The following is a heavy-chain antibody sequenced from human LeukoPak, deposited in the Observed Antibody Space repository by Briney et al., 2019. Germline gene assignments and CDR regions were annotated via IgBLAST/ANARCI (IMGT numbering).Heavy chain of an antibody. J-gene: IGHJ4*02. CDR3: ARDTGHLILGDY. V-gene: IGHV3-33*08. Sequence: GGSLRLSCAASGFTFSSYGMHWVRQAPGKGLEWVAVIWYDGSQKYYADSVKGRFTISRDNSKNTLYLQMNSLTAEDTAVYYCARDTGHLILGDYWGQGTLVIVSS. CDR1: GFTFSSYG. CDR2: IWYDGSQK. D-gene: IGHD7-27*01.